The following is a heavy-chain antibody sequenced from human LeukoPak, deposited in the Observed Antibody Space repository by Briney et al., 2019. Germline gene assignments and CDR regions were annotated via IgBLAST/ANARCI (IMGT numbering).Heavy chain of an antibody. CDR3: AKGPRNLLAAALRAPFDY. J-gene: IGHJ4*02. V-gene: IGHV3-23*01. D-gene: IGHD6-13*01. CDR2: ISGSGGST. CDR1: GFTVSSNY. Sequence: GGSLRLSCAASGFTVSSNYMSWVRQAPGKGLEWVSAISGSGGSTYYADSVKGRFTISRDNSKNTLYLQKNSLRAEDTAVYYCAKGPRNLLAAALRAPFDYWGQGTLVTVSS.